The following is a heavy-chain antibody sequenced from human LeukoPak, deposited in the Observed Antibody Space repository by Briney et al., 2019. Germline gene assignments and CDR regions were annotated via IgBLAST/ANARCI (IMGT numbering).Heavy chain of an antibody. CDR3: ARDRVVRGVITPYYYYGMDV. Sequence: GGSLRLSCAASGFTFSNYWMSWVRQAPGKGLEWVANIKQDGSEKYYVDSVKGRFTISRDNAKNSLYLQMNSLRAEDTAVYYCARDRVVRGVITPYYYYGMDVWGQGTTVTVSS. CDR1: GFTFSNYW. J-gene: IGHJ6*02. CDR2: IKQDGSEK. V-gene: IGHV3-7*01. D-gene: IGHD3-10*01.